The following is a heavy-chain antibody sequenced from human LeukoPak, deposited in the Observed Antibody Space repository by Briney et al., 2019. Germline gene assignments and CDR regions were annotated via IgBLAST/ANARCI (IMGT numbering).Heavy chain of an antibody. CDR2: INPNSGGT. CDR1: GYTFTGYY. V-gene: IGHV1-2*02. Sequence: ASVKVSCKASGYTFTGYYVHWVRQAPGQGLEWMGWINPNSGGTNYAQKFQGRVTMTRDTSISTAYMELSRLRSDDTAVYYCARGRRDYYGSGSYYYDYWGQGTLVTVSS. D-gene: IGHD3-10*01. J-gene: IGHJ4*02. CDR3: ARGRRDYYGSGSYYYDY.